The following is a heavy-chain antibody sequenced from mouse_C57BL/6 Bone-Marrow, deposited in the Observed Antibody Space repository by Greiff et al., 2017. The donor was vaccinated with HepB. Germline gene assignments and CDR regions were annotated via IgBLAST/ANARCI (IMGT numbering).Heavy chain of an antibody. CDR3: ARFPHYYGSWWFAY. CDR2: IFPGSGST. V-gene: IGHV1-75*01. D-gene: IGHD1-1*01. Sequence: VQLQQSGPELVKPGASVKISCKASGYTFTDYYINWVKQRPGQGLEWIGWIFPGSGSTYYNEKFKGKATLTVDKSSSTAYMLLSSLAADDSAVYFCARFPHYYGSWWFAYWGQGTLVTVSS. CDR1: GYTFTDYY. J-gene: IGHJ3*01.